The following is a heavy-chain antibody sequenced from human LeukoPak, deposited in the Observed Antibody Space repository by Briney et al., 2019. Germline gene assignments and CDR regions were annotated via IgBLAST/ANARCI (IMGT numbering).Heavy chain of an antibody. CDR3: ARDKTPLDYYYMDV. V-gene: IGHV1-46*01. J-gene: IGHJ6*03. CDR2: INPSGGST. Sequence: ASVKVSCKASGYTFTSYYMHCMRQAPGQGLEWMGIINPSGGSTGYAQKLQGRVTMTRDMSTSTVYMELSSLRSEDTAVYYCARDKTPLDYYYMDVWGKGTTVTVSS. D-gene: IGHD2-8*01. CDR1: GYTFTSYY.